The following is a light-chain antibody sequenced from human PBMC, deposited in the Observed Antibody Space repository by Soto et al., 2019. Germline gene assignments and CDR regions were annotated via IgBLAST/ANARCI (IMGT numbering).Light chain of an antibody. V-gene: IGKV3-20*01. Sequence: EIVLTQSPGTLSLSPGERATLSCRASQSVSSSYLAWYQQKLGQAPRLLIYGASSRATGIPDRFSGSGSGTDFTLTISRLEPEDVAVYYCQQYGSLPWTCGQGTKVEIK. CDR2: GAS. CDR1: QSVSSSY. CDR3: QQYGSLPWT. J-gene: IGKJ1*01.